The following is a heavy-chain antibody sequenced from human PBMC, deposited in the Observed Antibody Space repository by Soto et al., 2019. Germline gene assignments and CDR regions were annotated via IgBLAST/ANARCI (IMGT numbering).Heavy chain of an antibody. CDR1: GYTFTSYD. V-gene: IGHV1-8*01. Sequence: GASVKVSCKASGYTFTSYDINWVRQATGQGLEWMGWMNPNSGNADYAQKFQGRVTMTRDNSMSTAYMELSSLRSEDTAVYYCARTNSGYDYGVAFDIWGQGTMVTVSS. CDR3: ARTNSGYDYGVAFDI. CDR2: MNPNSGNA. J-gene: IGHJ3*02. D-gene: IGHD5-12*01.